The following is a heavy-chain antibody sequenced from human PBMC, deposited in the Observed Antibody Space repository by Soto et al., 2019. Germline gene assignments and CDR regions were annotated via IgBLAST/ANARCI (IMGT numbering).Heavy chain of an antibody. CDR2: IYYSGST. CDR3: ARELYYYGSGSYYNAPRFDP. CDR1: GGSISIGNYY. D-gene: IGHD3-10*01. J-gene: IGHJ5*02. Sequence: PSETLSLTCTVSGGSISIGNYYWSCIRQPPGKGLEWIGYIYYSGSTYYSPSLKSRVTISVDTSKNQFSLKLSSVTAADTAVYYCARELYYYGSGSYYNAPRFDPWGQGTLVTVSS. V-gene: IGHV4-30-4*01.